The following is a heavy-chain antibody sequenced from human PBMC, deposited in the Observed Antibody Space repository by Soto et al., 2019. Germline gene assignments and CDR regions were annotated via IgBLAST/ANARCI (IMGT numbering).Heavy chain of an antibody. CDR1: GGSMNNYL. CDR2: IHVTGNT. V-gene: IGHV4-59*01. J-gene: IGHJ4*02. D-gene: IGHD6-13*01. CDR3: ARGPFFARQQPFDS. Sequence: SETLSLTCTVSGGSMNNYLWIFIRHTPVGGLQWIVYIHVTGNTYHNPSLKSPVTISVDASKTQFSLTLSSVTAADTAVYYCARGPFFARQQPFDSWGQGILVTVSS.